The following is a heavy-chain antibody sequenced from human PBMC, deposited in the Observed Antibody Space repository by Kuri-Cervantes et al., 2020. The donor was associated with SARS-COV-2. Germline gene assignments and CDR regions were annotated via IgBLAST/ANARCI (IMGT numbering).Heavy chain of an antibody. CDR2: IWYDGTYK. CDR3: VRDYCSGGSCYGFDS. J-gene: IGHJ4*02. Sequence: GESLKISCAVSGFTFSNYGMHWVRQTPSRGLEWVAIIWYDGTYKYYADSVEGRFSISRDNSKNSLYLQMNNLRAEDTALYYCVRDYCSGGSCYGFDSWGQGTLVTRLL. CDR1: GFTFSNYG. V-gene: IGHV3-33*01. D-gene: IGHD2-15*01.